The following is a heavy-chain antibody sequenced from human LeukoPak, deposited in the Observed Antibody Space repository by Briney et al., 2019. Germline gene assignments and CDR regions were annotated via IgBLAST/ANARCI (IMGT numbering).Heavy chain of an antibody. CDR1: GYTFTGYY. Sequence: ASVKVSCKASGYTFTGYYRHWVRQAPGQGLEWMGWINPNSGGTNYAQKFQGRVTLTRDTSISTAYMELSSLRSDDTAVYYCASGYCSSISCYRTSDYWGQGTLVTVSS. D-gene: IGHD2-2*03. CDR3: ASGYCSSISCYRTSDY. J-gene: IGHJ4*02. CDR2: INPNSGGT. V-gene: IGHV1-2*02.